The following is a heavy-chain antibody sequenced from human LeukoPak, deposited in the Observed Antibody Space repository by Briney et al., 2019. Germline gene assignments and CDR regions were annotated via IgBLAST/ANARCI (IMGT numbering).Heavy chain of an antibody. CDR1: GGTFSSYA. V-gene: IGHV1-69*05. CDR3: ARARALYYYYMDV. Sequence: GAPVKVSCKASGGTFSSYAISWARQAPGQGLEWMGGIIPIFGTANYAQKFQGRVTITTDESTSTAYMELSSLRSEDTAVYYCARARALYYYYMDVWGKGTTVTVSS. J-gene: IGHJ6*03. CDR2: IIPIFGTA.